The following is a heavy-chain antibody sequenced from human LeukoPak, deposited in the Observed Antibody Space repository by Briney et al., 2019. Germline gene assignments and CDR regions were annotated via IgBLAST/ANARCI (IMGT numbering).Heavy chain of an antibody. V-gene: IGHV3-48*03. CDR1: GFSFSSYE. Sequence: GGSLRLTCAASGFSFSSYEMNWVRQAPGKGLEWVSYISTIGTTIYYADSVKGRFNISRDNAKNSLYLQMNSLRAEDTAFYYCARGLMGGYPYFENWGQGTLVTVSS. CDR3: ARGLMGGYPYFEN. CDR2: ISTIGTTI. D-gene: IGHD3-22*01. J-gene: IGHJ4*02.